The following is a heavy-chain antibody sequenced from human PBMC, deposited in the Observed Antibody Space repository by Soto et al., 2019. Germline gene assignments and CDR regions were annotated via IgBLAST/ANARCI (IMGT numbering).Heavy chain of an antibody. Sequence: ASVQVSCKVSGSTLTELSMHWVREAAGKRLELRGGFDAKDGKTIYAQKLQSRVTMTEDTSTDTADMELSSVRSEDTAVYYCATPTPIEATMTRDTFDIWGQGTMVTV. D-gene: IGHD5-12*01. CDR1: GSTLTELS. CDR2: FDAKDGKT. CDR3: ATPTPIEATMTRDTFDI. V-gene: IGHV1-24*01. J-gene: IGHJ3*02.